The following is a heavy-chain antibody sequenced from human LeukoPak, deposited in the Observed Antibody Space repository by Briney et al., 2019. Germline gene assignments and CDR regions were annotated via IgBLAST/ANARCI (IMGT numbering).Heavy chain of an antibody. CDR1: GFAFSNYA. V-gene: IGHV3-23*01. CDR2: ISGFNT. Sequence: PGVSLRLSCTTSGFAFSNYAMNWVRQAPGKGPEWVSGISGFNTYYADSVKVRFTIFRDNSKNVLYLQMDRLRAEDTAVYSCAKDVCTSPRCLLYFDSWGQGTLVTVSS. CDR3: AKDVCTSPRCLLYFDS. D-gene: IGHD2-8*01. J-gene: IGHJ4*02.